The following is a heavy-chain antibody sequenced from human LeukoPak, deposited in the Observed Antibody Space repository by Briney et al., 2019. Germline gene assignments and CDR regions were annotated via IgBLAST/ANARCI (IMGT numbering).Heavy chain of an antibody. CDR1: GFTASNNY. Sequence: GGSRRLSCAASGFTASNNYMSWVRQAAGKVLGWVSVNHSGGTTNYADSVQGRFTISRDNSKATVYLHMNSLRAEDTAVYYCARDSDSGYGPFASWGQGTLVTVSS. CDR2: NHSGGTT. D-gene: IGHD5-12*01. J-gene: IGHJ4*02. CDR3: ARDSDSGYGPFAS. V-gene: IGHV3-53*01.